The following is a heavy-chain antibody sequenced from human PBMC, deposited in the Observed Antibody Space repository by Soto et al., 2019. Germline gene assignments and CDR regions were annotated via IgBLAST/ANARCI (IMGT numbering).Heavy chain of an antibody. CDR1: GFTFSSYA. Sequence: GALRLSCAASGFTFSSYAMHWVRQAPGKGLEWVAVISYDGSNKYYADSVKGRFTISRDNSKNTLYLQMNSLRAEDTAVYYCARDPGRELERRYYYYYGMDVWGQGTTVTVSS. CDR3: ARDPGRELERRYYYYYGMDV. D-gene: IGHD1-1*01. CDR2: ISYDGSNK. V-gene: IGHV3-30-3*01. J-gene: IGHJ6*02.